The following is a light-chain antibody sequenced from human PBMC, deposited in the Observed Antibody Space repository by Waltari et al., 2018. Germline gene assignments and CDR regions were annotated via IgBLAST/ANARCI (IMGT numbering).Light chain of an antibody. J-gene: IGLJ3*02. CDR1: SSNIGSNY. V-gene: IGLV1-47*01. CDR3: AAWDDSLSGPWV. CDR2: RKN. Sequence: QSVLTQPPSASGTPGQRVTIPCSGSSSNIGSNYVYWYQQLPGTAPKLLIYRKNQRPSGVPDRFSGSKSGTSASRAISGLRSEDEADDYCAAWDDSLSGPWVFGGGTKLTVL.